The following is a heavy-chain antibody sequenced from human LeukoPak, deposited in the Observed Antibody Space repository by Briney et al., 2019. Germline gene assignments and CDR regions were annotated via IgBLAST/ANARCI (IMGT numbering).Heavy chain of an antibody. CDR1: ASSFRNNG. CDR3: AKDQKVVAALLDY. J-gene: IGHJ4*02. Sequence: PGGSLRLSCAASASSFRNNGMHWVRQAPGKGLEWVSAISGSGGSTYYADSVKGRFTISRDNSKNTLYLQMNSLRAEDTAVYYCAKDQKVVAALLDYWGQGTLVTVSS. D-gene: IGHD2-15*01. V-gene: IGHV3-23*01. CDR2: ISGSGGST.